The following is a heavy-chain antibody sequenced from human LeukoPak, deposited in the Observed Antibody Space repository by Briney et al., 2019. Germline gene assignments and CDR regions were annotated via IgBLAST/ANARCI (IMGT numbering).Heavy chain of an antibody. V-gene: IGHV3-30*03. Sequence: PGWPLRLSYAASGFTFSSYGEHWAGEAPGRGVEWAAVLLYDGSNKYSTDSVKGRFTISRDNSKNTLYLQMNSLRAEHTAVYYCARVGWTKTPHSHDAFYIWGQGTMVTVSS. J-gene: IGHJ3*02. D-gene: IGHD3/OR15-3a*01. CDR2: LLYDGSNK. CDR3: ARVGWTKTPHSHDAFYI. CDR1: GFTFSSYG.